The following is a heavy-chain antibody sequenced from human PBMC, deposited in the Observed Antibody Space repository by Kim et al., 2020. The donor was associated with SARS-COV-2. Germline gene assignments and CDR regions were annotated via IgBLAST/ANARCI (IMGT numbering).Heavy chain of an antibody. CDR2: IYYSGST. D-gene: IGHD3-3*01. V-gene: IGHV4-39*01. Sequence: SVTLSLTCTVSGGSISSSSYYWGWIRQPPGKGLEWIGSIYYSGSTYYNPSLKSRVTISVDTSKNQFSLKLSSVTAADTAVYYCASVEVYYDFWSGYYYY. CDR3: ASVEVYYDFWSGYYYY. CDR1: GGSISSSSYY. J-gene: IGHJ6*01.